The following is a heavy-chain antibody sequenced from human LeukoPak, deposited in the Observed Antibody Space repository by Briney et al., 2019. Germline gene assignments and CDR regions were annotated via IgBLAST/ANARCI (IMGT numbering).Heavy chain of an antibody. V-gene: IGHV3-23*01. Sequence: PGGSLRLSCSASGFTFSSYAMTWVRQAPGKGLEWVSSISGSGLNTYYADPVKGRFTISRDNSRNTLYLQMNSLRAEDTAVFHCARVRYMNSWYREIDYWGQGTLVTVSS. J-gene: IGHJ4*02. CDR3: ARVRYMNSWYREIDY. CDR2: ISGSGLNT. CDR1: GFTFSSYA. D-gene: IGHD6-13*01.